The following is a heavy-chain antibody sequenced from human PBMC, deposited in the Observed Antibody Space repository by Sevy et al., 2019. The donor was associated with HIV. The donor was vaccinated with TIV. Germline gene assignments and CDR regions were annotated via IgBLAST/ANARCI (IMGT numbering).Heavy chain of an antibody. CDR1: GFTFSSYW. CDR2: IKQDGSEK. V-gene: IGHV3-7*01. CDR3: AREPVDLAEPYGMDV. Sequence: GGSLRLSCAASGFTFSSYWMSWVRQAPGKGLEWVANIKQDGSEKYYVDSVKGRFTISRDNAKNSLYLQMNSLRAEDTAVYYCAREPVDLAEPYGMDVWGQGTTVTVSS. D-gene: IGHD6-13*01. J-gene: IGHJ6*02.